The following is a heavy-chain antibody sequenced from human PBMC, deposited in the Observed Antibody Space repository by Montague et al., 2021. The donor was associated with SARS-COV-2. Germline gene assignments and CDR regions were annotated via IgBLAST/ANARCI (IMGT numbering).Heavy chain of an antibody. Sequence: SLRLSCAASGFTFSSYAMHWVRQAPDKGLEWVALTSNDGTNKYHADSVKGRFTISRGNPNNTVYLKVDSLRAEDTAVYYCARARRAYGSGTYNRYYNYGMDVWGQGTTVTVS. D-gene: IGHD3-10*01. CDR3: ARARRAYGSGTYNRYYNYGMDV. J-gene: IGHJ6*02. CDR2: TSNDGTNK. CDR1: GFTFSSYA. V-gene: IGHV3-30-3*01.